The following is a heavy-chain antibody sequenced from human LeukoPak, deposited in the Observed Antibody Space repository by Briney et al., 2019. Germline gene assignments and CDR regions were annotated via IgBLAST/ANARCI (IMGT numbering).Heavy chain of an antibody. CDR1: GDSMSGYP. V-gene: IGHV4-4*07. J-gene: IGHJ4*02. D-gene: IGHD3-10*01. CDR3: ARVHIVTGTYFDS. CDR2: IYSSYFT. Sequence: SETLSLTCTVSGDSMSGYPWSWLRQPAGKELEWIGRIYSSYFTEYNLSLDGRVTMSIDTSKNQFSLMLDSVTAADTAVYYCARVHIVTGTYFDSWGQGALVTVSS.